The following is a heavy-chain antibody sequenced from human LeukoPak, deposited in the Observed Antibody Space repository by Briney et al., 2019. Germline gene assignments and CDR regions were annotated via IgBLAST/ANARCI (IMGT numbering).Heavy chain of an antibody. J-gene: IGHJ6*02. CDR2: INHSGST. CDR1: GGSISSGDYY. V-gene: IGHV4-30-4*08. D-gene: IGHD3-9*01. Sequence: PSQTLSLTCTVSGGSISSGDYYWSWIRQPPGKGLEWIGEINHSGSTNYNPSLKSRVTISVDTSKNQFSLKLSSVTAADTAVYYCARGRRYFDWLSTLGAGSYLIWGQGTTVTVSS. CDR3: ARGRRYFDWLSTLGAGSYLI.